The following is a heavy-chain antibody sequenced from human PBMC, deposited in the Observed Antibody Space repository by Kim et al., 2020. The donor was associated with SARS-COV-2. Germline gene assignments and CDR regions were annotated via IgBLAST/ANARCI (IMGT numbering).Heavy chain of an antibody. V-gene: IGHV4-39*07. D-gene: IGHD3-9*01. J-gene: IGHJ2*01. CDR3: ARVQYFDWLFGWYFDL. Sequence: SLKSRVTISVDTSKNQFSLKLSSVTAADTAVYYCARVQYFDWLFGWYFDLWGRGPWSLSPQ.